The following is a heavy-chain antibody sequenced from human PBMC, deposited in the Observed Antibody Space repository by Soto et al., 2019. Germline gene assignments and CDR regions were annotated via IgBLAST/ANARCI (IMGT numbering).Heavy chain of an antibody. D-gene: IGHD3-22*01. CDR3: ARQATYDSSGRNWFDP. V-gene: IGHV5-10-1*01. Sequence: PGESLKISCKGSGYSFTSYWISWVRQMPGKGPEWMGRIDPSDSYTNYSPSFQGHVTISADKSISTAYLQWSSLKASDTAMYYCARQATYDSSGRNWFDPWGQGTLVTVSS. CDR2: IDPSDSYT. J-gene: IGHJ5*02. CDR1: GYSFTSYW.